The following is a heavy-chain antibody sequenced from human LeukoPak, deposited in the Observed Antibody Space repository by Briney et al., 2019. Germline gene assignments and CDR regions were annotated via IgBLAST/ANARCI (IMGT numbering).Heavy chain of an antibody. CDR3: ARRAYGTGFDY. D-gene: IGHD3/OR15-3a*01. CDR1: GGSISSSPYW. Sequence: SETLSLTCTVSGGSISSSPYWWSWIRQPPGKGLEWIGTIYFSGSTFYHPSLEGRVSISADRSKYQFSLKLASVTAADSAVYYCARRAYGTGFDYWGQGTVVTVSS. J-gene: IGHJ4*02. V-gene: IGHV4-39*01. CDR2: IYFSGST.